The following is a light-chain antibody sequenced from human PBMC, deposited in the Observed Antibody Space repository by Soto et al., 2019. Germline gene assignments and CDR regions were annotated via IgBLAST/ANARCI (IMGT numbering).Light chain of an antibody. J-gene: IGKJ1*01. CDR2: DAS. CDR3: QQYKSLWT. Sequence: DIQITQSPSSVSASVGDRVTITCRASQGISSWLAWYQQKRGKAPKLLIYDASSLESGVSSRFSGSGSGTEFTLTISSLQADDCATYYCQQYKSLWTFGQGTKVDIK. CDR1: QGISSW. V-gene: IGKV1-12*01.